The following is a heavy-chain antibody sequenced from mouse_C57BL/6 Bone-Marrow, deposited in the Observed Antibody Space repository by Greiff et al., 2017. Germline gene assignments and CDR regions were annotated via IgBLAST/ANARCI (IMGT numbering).Heavy chain of an antibody. CDR2: INPSNGGT. Sequence: QVQLQQPGTELVKPGASVKLSCKASGYTFTSYWMHWVKQRPGQGLEWIGNINPSNGGTNYNEKFKSKATLTVDKSSSTAYMQLSGLTSEASAVYYGARKGGSSYVRGYFDYWGQGTTLTVSA. V-gene: IGHV1-53*01. D-gene: IGHD1-1*01. CDR3: ARKGGSSYVRGYFDY. J-gene: IGHJ2*01. CDR1: GYTFTSYW.